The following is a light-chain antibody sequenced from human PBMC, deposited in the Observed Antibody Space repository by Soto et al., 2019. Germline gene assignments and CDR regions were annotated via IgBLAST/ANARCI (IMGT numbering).Light chain of an antibody. CDR3: CSDARSSTFDVV. Sequence: QAASVSGSPGQSITISCTGTSSYVGSYNLVSWYQQHPGKAPKLMIYEGSKRPSGVSHRFSGSRSGNTASLTISGLQAEDEADYYCCSDARSSTFDVVFGGGTKVTVL. J-gene: IGLJ2*01. V-gene: IGLV2-23*03. CDR1: SSYVGSYNL. CDR2: EGS.